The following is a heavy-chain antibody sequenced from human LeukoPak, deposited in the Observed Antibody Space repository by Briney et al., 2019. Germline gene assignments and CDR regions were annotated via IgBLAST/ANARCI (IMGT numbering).Heavy chain of an antibody. CDR1: GFTFSSYA. J-gene: IGHJ4*02. D-gene: IGHD1-26*01. Sequence: GGSLRLSCAASGFTFSSYAMSWVRQAPGKGREGVSAISGSGGSTYYADSVKGQFTISRDNSKNTLYLQMNSLRAEDTAVYNCAKDPRSIVGATPDYWGQGTLVTVSS. CDR3: AKDPRSIVGATPDY. CDR2: ISGSGGST. V-gene: IGHV3-23*01.